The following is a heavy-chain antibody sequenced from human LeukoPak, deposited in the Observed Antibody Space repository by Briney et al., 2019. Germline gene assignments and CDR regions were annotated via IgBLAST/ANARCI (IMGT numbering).Heavy chain of an antibody. J-gene: IGHJ4*02. CDR1: GYSLTSNW. CDR2: IDPSDSYS. CDR3: ARLETQQWLVTLDY. V-gene: IGHV5-10-1*01. Sequence: GESLRISCKGSGYSLTSNWISWVRQMPGKGLEWMGRIDPSDSYSNYSPSFQGHVTISADKSINTAYLQWSSLKASDTAMYYCARLETQQWLVTLDYWGQGTLVTVSS. D-gene: IGHD6-19*01.